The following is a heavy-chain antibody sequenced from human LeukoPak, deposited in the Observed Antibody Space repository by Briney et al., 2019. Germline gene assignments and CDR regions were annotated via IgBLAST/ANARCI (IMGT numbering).Heavy chain of an antibody. CDR3: ARDYSGNGPSDY. CDR2: INPSGGST. J-gene: IGHJ4*02. D-gene: IGHD5-12*01. Sequence: GASVKVSCKASGYTFTSYYMHWVRQAPGQRLEWMGIINPSGGSTGYAQKFQGRVTMTRDKSTSTVYMELSSLRSEDTAVYYCARDYSGNGPSDYWGQGTLVTVSS. CDR1: GYTFTSYY. V-gene: IGHV1-46*01.